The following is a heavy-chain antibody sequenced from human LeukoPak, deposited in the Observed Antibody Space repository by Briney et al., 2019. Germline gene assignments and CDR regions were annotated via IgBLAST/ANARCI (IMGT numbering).Heavy chain of an antibody. Sequence: SETLSLTCAVYGGSFSGYYWSWIRQPPGKGLEWIGEINHSGSTNYNPSLKSRVTISVDTSKNQFSLKLSSVTAADTAVYYCARDRALSPFGELSYYYYMDVWGKGTTVTVSS. CDR2: INHSGST. J-gene: IGHJ6*03. CDR1: GGSFSGYY. V-gene: IGHV4-34*01. D-gene: IGHD3-10*01. CDR3: ARDRALSPFGELSYYYYMDV.